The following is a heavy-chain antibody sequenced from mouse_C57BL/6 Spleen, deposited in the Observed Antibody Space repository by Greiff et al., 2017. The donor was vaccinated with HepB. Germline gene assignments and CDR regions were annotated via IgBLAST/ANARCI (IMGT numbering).Heavy chain of an antibody. V-gene: IGHV1-12*01. J-gene: IGHJ4*01. CDR2: IYPGNGDT. D-gene: IGHD1-1*01. CDR1: GYTFTSYN. CDR3: ARSYGSRRDYYAMDY. Sequence: LQQSGAELVRPGASVKMSCKASGYTFTSYNMHWVKQTPRQGLEWIGAIYPGNGDTSYNQKFKGKATLTVDKSSSTAYMQLSSLTSEDSAVYFCARSYGSRRDYYAMDYWGQGTSVTVSS.